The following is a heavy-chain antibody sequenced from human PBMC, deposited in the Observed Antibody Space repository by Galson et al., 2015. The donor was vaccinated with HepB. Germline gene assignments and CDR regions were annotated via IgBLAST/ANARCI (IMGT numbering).Heavy chain of an antibody. CDR1: GFTFSSYG. D-gene: IGHD2-8*01. V-gene: IGHV3-33*01. J-gene: IGHJ4*02. CDR3: ARDGTYCTNGVCIDY. CDR2: IWYDGSNK. Sequence: SLRLSCAASGFTFSSYGMHWVRQAPGKGLEWVAVIWYDGSNKYYADSVKGRFTIARDNSKNTLYLQMNSLRAEDTAVYYCARDGTYCTNGVCIDYWGQGTLVTVSS.